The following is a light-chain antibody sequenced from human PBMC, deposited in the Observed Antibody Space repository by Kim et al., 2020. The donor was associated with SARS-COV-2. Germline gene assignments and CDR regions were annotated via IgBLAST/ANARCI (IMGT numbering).Light chain of an antibody. CDR1: NSNNGADLD. CDR3: QSYDSSLNGWV. Sequence: VTISCTGSNSNNGADLDVHWYQQLPGTAPKLLIHSYINRPSGGPDRFSGSRSGTSASLAITGLRADDEADYYCQSYDSSLNGWVFGGGTQLTVL. J-gene: IGLJ3*02. CDR2: SYI. V-gene: IGLV1-40*01.